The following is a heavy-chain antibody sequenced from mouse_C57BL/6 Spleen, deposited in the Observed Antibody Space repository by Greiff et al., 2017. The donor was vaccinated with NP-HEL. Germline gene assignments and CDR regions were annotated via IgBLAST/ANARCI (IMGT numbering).Heavy chain of an antibody. J-gene: IGHJ1*03. D-gene: IGHD1-1*01. V-gene: IGHV1-18*01. Sequence: VQLQQSGPELVKPGASVKIPCKASGYTFTDYNMDWVKQSHGKSLEWIGDINPNNGGTIYNQKFKGKATLTVDKSSSTAYMELRSLTSEDTAVYYCARSDYYYGSSYDYWYFGVWGTGTTVTVSS. CDR1: GYTFTDYN. CDR3: ARSDYYYGSSYDYWYFGV. CDR2: INPNNGGT.